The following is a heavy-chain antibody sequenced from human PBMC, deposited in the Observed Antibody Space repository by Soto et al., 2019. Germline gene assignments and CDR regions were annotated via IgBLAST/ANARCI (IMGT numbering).Heavy chain of an antibody. CDR2: IKSKTDGGTT. D-gene: IGHD6-19*01. CDR1: GFTFSNAW. CDR3: TTSEGSGWGIDAY. Sequence: EVQLVESGGGLVKPGGSLRLSCAASGFTFSNAWMSWVRQAPGKGLEWVGRIKSKTDGGTTDYAAPVKGRFTISRDDSKTTRYLQMNSLKTEDTAVYYCTTSEGSGWGIDAYGGQGTLVTVSS. V-gene: IGHV3-15*01. J-gene: IGHJ4*02.